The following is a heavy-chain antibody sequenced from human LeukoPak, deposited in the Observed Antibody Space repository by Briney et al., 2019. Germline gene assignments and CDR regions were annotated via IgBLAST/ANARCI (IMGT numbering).Heavy chain of an antibody. V-gene: IGHV3-48*04. Sequence: AGGSLILSCTASGLSFSDYSMNWVRQAPGKGLEWVSYISSTGNPRHYAESVERRFTISRDNAKNSLFLQMNSLRAEDTAVYYCARVLRYCSGGNCYSGGLGYMDVWGKGTTVTISS. CDR1: GLSFSDYS. D-gene: IGHD2-15*01. CDR3: ARVLRYCSGGNCYSGGLGYMDV. CDR2: ISSTGNPR. J-gene: IGHJ6*03.